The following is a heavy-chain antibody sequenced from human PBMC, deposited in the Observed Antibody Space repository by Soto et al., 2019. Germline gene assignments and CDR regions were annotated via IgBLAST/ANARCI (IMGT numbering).Heavy chain of an antibody. CDR3: ARDYRGDYFSQSMDV. J-gene: IGHJ6*04. V-gene: IGHV3-33*01. CDR2: IWYDGSNK. CDR1: GFTFSSYG. D-gene: IGHD4-17*01. Sequence: GGSLRLSCAASGFTFSSYGMHWVRQAPGKGLEWVAVIWYDGSNKYYADSVKGRFTISRDNSKNTLYLQMNSLRAEDTAVYYCARDYRGDYFSQSMDVWGKGTTVIVSS.